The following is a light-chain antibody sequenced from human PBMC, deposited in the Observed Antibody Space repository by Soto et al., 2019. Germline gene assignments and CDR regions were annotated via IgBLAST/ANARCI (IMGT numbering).Light chain of an antibody. Sequence: EIVMTQSPATLSVSPGERATLSCRASQSVSGHLAWYHHKPGQAPRLLIYGASTRATGISARFSGSGSGTEFTLTISSLQSEDFAVYYCQQYNTWPLTFAQGTKLEIK. V-gene: IGKV3-15*01. CDR3: QQYNTWPLT. CDR2: GAS. J-gene: IGKJ2*01. CDR1: QSVSGH.